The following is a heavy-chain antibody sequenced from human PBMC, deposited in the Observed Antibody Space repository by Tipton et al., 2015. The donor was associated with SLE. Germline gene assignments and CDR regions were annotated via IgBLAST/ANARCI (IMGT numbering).Heavy chain of an antibody. CDR3: ARTSDY. CDR2: INHSGST. Sequence: LSLTCAVYGGSFSGYYWSWIRQPPGKGLEWIGEINHSGSTNYNPSLKSRVTISVDTSKNQFSLKLSSVTAADTAVYYCARTSDYWGQGTLVTVSS. CDR1: GGSFSGYY. J-gene: IGHJ4*02. V-gene: IGHV4-34*01.